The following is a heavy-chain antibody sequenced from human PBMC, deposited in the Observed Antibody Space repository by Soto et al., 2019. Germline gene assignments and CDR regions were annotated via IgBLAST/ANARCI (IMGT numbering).Heavy chain of an antibody. V-gene: IGHV5-51*01. J-gene: IGHJ4*02. CDR3: ARFPSYYDILTGYHTPQYYFDY. Sequence: GESLQISCKGSGYSFTSYWIGWVRQMPGKGLEWMGIIYPGDSDTRYSPSFQGQVTISADKSISTAYLQWSSLKASDTAMYYCARFPSYYDILTGYHTPQYYFDYWGQGTLVTVSS. D-gene: IGHD3-9*01. CDR2: IYPGDSDT. CDR1: GYSFTSYW.